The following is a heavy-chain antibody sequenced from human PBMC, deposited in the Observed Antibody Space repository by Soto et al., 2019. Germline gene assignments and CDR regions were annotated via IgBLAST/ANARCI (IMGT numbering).Heavy chain of an antibody. V-gene: IGHV1-8*01. CDR3: ARGGVGRYCSSTSCFNYGMDV. Sequence: ASVKVSCKASGYTFTSYDINWVRQATGQGLEWMGWMNPNSGNTGYAQKFQGRVTMTRNTSISTAYMELSSLTSEDTAVYYWARGGVGRYCSSTSCFNYGMDVWGQGTTVTVSS. CDR2: MNPNSGNT. J-gene: IGHJ6*02. D-gene: IGHD2-2*01. CDR1: GYTFTSYD.